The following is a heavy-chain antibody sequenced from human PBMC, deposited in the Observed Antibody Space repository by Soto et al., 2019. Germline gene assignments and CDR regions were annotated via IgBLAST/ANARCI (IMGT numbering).Heavy chain of an antibody. J-gene: IGHJ5*02. V-gene: IGHV3-9*01. Sequence: EVQVVESGGGLVQPGGSLTLSCVVSGSTIDDYAMHWVRQVPGKGLEWVSGIFWVGGGTGYADSVKGRFTISRDRARSSLSLQMSSLRIEDTAVYYCAQVITPGWSPLSWGQGTRVIVSS. D-gene: IGHD2-15*01. CDR2: IFWVGGGT. CDR1: GSTIDDYA. CDR3: AQVITPGWSPLS.